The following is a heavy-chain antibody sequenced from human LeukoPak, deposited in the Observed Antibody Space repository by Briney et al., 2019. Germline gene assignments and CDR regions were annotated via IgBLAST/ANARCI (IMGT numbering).Heavy chain of an antibody. Sequence: GGSLRLSCAASDFSFITYAMSWVRQAPGKGLEWVSTISGGGDATYYADSVKGRFTISRDNAKNSLYLQMNSLRAEDTAVYYCASGSGYCSGGSCSDYWGQGTLVTVSS. D-gene: IGHD2-15*01. CDR3: ASGSGYCSGGSCSDY. J-gene: IGHJ4*02. CDR1: DFSFITYA. V-gene: IGHV3-23*01. CDR2: ISGGGDAT.